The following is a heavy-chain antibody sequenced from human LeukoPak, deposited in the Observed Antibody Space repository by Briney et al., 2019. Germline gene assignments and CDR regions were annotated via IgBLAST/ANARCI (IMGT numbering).Heavy chain of an antibody. CDR3: AGSLVPESAFDI. J-gene: IGHJ3*02. D-gene: IGHD2-15*01. Sequence: PGRSLRLSCAASGFTFSSYGMHWVRQAPGKGLEWVAFIRYDGSNKYYADSVKGRFTISRDNSKNTLYLQMNSLRAEDTAVYYCAGSLVPESAFDIWGQGTMVTVSS. CDR2: IRYDGSNK. V-gene: IGHV3-30*02. CDR1: GFTFSSYG.